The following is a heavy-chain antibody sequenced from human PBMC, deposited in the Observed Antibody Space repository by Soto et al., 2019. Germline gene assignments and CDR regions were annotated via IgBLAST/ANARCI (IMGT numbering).Heavy chain of an antibody. D-gene: IGHD2-21*02. V-gene: IGHV1-24*01. CDR2: FDPEDGET. J-gene: IGHJ4*02. Sequence: ASVKVSCKVSGYTLTELSMHWVRQAPGKGLEWMGGFDPEDGETIYAQKFQGRVTMTEDTSTDTAYMELSSLRSEDTAVYFCANSAQTANLDLDYWGQGTLVTVSS. CDR1: GYTLTELS. CDR3: ANSAQTANLDLDY.